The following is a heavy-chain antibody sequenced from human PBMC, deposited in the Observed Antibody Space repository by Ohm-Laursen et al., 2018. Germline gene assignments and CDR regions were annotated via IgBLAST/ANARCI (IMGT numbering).Heavy chain of an antibody. J-gene: IGHJ4*02. CDR3: ARDRDWAIDY. CDR1: GFTFSDHG. Sequence: GSLRLSCAASGFTFSDHGMNWVRQAPGKELEWLSYINAYKNDLFYADSVKGRFTISRDNAENLLYLQMDRLRDDDTAVYYCARDRDWAIDYWGQGTLVTVSS. V-gene: IGHV3-48*02. CDR2: INAYKNDL. D-gene: IGHD3/OR15-3a*01.